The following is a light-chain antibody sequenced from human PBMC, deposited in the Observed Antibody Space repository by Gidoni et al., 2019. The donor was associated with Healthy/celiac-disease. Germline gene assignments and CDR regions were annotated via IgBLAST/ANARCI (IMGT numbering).Light chain of an antibody. V-gene: IGKV3-15*01. CDR3: QQYNNWPPWT. J-gene: IGKJ1*01. CDR2: GAS. Sequence: VMTQSPATLSVSPGERATLSCRASQSVSSNLAWYQQKPGQAPRLLIYGASTRATGIPARFSGSGSGTEFTLTISSLQSEDFAVYYCQQYNNWPPWTFGQGTKVEIK. CDR1: QSVSSN.